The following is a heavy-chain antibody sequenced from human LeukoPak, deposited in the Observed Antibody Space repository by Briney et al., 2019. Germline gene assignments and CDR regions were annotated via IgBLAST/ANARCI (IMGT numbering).Heavy chain of an antibody. CDR1: GFTFSRYW. V-gene: IGHV3-7*01. Sequence: GGSLSLSCAASGFTFSRYWMSWVRQAPGKGLEWVASLKEDVGEQYYVGSVKGRFTISRDNARNSLYLQMNSLRVEDSAVYFCARGPPYGSRTDFFDCWGRGTLVTVSS. CDR3: ARGPPYGSRTDFFDC. D-gene: IGHD3-10*01. CDR2: LKEDVGEQ. J-gene: IGHJ4*02.